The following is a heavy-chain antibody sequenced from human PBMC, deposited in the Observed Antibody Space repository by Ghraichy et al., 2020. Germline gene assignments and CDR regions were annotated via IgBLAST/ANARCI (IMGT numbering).Heavy chain of an antibody. CDR2: IYYGGAT. D-gene: IGHD3-10*01. CDR1: GGSISTYY. J-gene: IGHJ4*02. CDR3: ARELSLFGSGRAHRRYYFDS. V-gene: IGHV4-59*01. Sequence: SQTLSLTCTVSGGSISTYYWSWIRQAPGKGLEWLGYIYYGGATNYNPSLGSRVTISVDTSKNQFSLRLSSVTAADTAVYFCARELSLFGSGRAHRRYYFDSWGRGTLVTFSS.